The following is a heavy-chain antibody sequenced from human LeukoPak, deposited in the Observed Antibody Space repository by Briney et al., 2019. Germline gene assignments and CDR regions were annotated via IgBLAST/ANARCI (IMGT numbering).Heavy chain of an antibody. V-gene: IGHV4-59*01. CDR1: GGSISSYY. CDR2: VYYSRRT. Sequence: PSETLSLTCTVSGGSISSYYWSWIRQPPGKGLEWIGYVYYSRRTNYNPSLKSRVTISVDTSKNQFSLKLSSVTAADTAVYYCARTFSESYYYYGMDVWGQGTTVTVSS. CDR3: ARTFSESYYYYGMDV. D-gene: IGHD1-26*01. J-gene: IGHJ6*02.